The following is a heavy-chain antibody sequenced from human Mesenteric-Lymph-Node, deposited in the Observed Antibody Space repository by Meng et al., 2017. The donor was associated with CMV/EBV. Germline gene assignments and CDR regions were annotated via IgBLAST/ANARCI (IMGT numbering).Heavy chain of an antibody. CDR3: GRFDSSTRGTDY. CDR2: INAHNGNT. D-gene: IGHD6-13*01. Sequence: CKASGYTFTSYGISWVRQAPGQGLEWMGWINAHNGNTNYAQNLQGRVTMTTDTSTSTAYMELRSLRSDDTAVYYCGRFDSSTRGTDYWGQGTLVTVSS. V-gene: IGHV1-18*01. J-gene: IGHJ4*02. CDR1: GYTFTSYG.